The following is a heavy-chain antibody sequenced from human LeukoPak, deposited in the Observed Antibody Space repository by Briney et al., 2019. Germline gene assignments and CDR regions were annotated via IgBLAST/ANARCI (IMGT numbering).Heavy chain of an antibody. D-gene: IGHD2-21*02. CDR3: ARELISGDWTWDI. V-gene: IGHV1-46*01. J-gene: IGHJ3*02. Sequence: ASVKVSCKASGYTFTSHYINWVRQAPGQGLEWMGIINPSGGSTTYAQKFQGRVTMTRDTSTSTVYMELSSLRSEDTAVYYCARELISGDWTWDIWGQGTMVTVSS. CDR2: INPSGGST. CDR1: GYTFTSHY.